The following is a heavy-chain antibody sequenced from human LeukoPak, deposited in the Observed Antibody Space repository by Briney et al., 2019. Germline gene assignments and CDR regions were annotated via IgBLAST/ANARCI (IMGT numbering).Heavy chain of an antibody. CDR1: GFTISDNY. D-gene: IGHD6-6*01. CDR2: IYRDDTT. CDR3: ARSSDSSSLQYFQH. V-gene: IGHV3-53*01. J-gene: IGHJ1*01. Sequence: GGSLRLSCAASGFTISDNYMSWVRQAPGKGLEWVTVIYRDDTTYYIDSVKGRFTISRDDAKNTLYLQMNSLRAEDTAVYYCARSSDSSSLQYFQHWGQGTLVTVSS.